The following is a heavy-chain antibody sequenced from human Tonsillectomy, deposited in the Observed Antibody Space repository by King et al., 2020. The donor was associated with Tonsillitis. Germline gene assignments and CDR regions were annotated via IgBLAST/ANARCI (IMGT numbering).Heavy chain of an antibody. J-gene: IGHJ6*02. CDR3: ARRGIINYGMDV. CDR1: GGTFNNYG. CDR2: ITPICGAT. V-gene: IGHV1-69*01. D-gene: IGHD2-15*01. Sequence: QLVQSGAEVKKPGSSLKVSCKASGGTFNNYGISWVRQAPGQGFEWMGGITPICGATNYAQKFQGRVTITADESTRTVYMELSSLRSDDTAVYYCARRGIINYGMDVWGQGTTVIVSS.